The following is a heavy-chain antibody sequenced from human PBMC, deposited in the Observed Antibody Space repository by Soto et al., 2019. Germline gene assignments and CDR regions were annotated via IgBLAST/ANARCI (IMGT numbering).Heavy chain of an antibody. CDR1: GYTFTSYG. CDR2: ISAYNGNT. D-gene: IGHD3-16*02. J-gene: IGHJ3*02. Sequence: ASVKVSCKASGYTFTSYGISWVRQAPGQGLEWLGWISAYNGNTKYAQKLQGRVTMTTDTSTSTAYMELRSLRSEDTAVYYCATDEKGYDYVWGSYLSVAFDIWGQGTMVTVS. V-gene: IGHV1-18*01. CDR3: ATDEKGYDYVWGSYLSVAFDI.